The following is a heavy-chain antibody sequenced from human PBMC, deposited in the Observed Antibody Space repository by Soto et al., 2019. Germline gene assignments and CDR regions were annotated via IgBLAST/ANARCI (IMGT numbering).Heavy chain of an antibody. D-gene: IGHD3-22*01. CDR3: ARLRGYYDSSAYFPGHFDL. V-gene: IGHV4-39*01. CDR2: INYSGGT. Sequence: SETLSLTCTVSGGSISSTIYYWGWIRQPPGKGLEWIGSINYSGGTYYNPSLKSRATISVDTSKNQFSLKLSSVTAADTAVYYCARLRGYYDSSAYFPGHFDLWGRGTLVTVSS. J-gene: IGHJ2*01. CDR1: GGSISSTIYY.